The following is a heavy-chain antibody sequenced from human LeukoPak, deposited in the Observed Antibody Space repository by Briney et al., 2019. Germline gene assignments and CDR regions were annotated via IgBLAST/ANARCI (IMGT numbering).Heavy chain of an antibody. Sequence: PGGSLRLSCAASGFTFSNYIMHWVRQAPGKGLEWLAAISYDGSNPYYADSVKGRLIISRDNSKNTLFLQMNSLRTEDTAVYYCAKVGPGYTFNFFYMDVWGKGTTVIVSS. V-gene: IGHV3-30*04. CDR2: ISYDGSNP. CDR1: GFTFSNYI. CDR3: AKVGPGYTFNFFYMDV. J-gene: IGHJ6*03. D-gene: IGHD5-18*01.